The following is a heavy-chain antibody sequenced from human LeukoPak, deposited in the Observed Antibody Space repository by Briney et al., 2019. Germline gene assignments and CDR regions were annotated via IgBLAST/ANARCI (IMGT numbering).Heavy chain of an antibody. D-gene: IGHD3-22*01. Sequence: GGSLRLSCAASGFTFSSYAMHWVRQAPGKGLEWVSAISGSGGSTYYADSVKGRFTISRDNSKNTLYLQMNSLRAEDTAVYYCAKGGHYYYDSSDYWGQGTLVTVSS. CDR1: GFTFSSYA. CDR2: ISGSGGST. CDR3: AKGGHYYYDSSDY. J-gene: IGHJ4*02. V-gene: IGHV3-23*01.